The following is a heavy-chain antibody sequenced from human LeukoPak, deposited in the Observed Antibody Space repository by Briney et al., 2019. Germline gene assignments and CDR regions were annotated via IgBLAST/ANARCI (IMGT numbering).Heavy chain of an antibody. CDR3: AKSASDNDDYAGLY. J-gene: IGHJ4*02. V-gene: IGHV3-23*01. D-gene: IGHD4-17*01. Sequence: TPRSLRLSCAASAFTFSSYAMSWVRQAPGRGLEWVSAISGSAGNTYYADSVKGRFTISRDNSKNTLYLQMNSLRAEDTAVYYCAKSASDNDDYAGLYWGQGTLVTVSS. CDR2: ISGSAGNT. CDR1: AFTFSSYA.